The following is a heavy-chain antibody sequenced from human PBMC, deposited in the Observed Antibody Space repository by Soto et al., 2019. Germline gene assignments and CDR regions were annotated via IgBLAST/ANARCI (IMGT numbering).Heavy chain of an antibody. V-gene: IGHV1-69*13. CDR1: GGTFSSYA. Sequence: SVKVSCKASGGTFSSYAISWVRQAPGQGLEWMGGIIPIFGTANYAQKFQGRVTITADESTSTAYMELSSLRSEDTAVYYCARLKTGSGWYGGNYYYGMDVWGQGATVTVSS. J-gene: IGHJ6*02. D-gene: IGHD6-19*01. CDR2: IIPIFGTA. CDR3: ARLKTGSGWYGGNYYYGMDV.